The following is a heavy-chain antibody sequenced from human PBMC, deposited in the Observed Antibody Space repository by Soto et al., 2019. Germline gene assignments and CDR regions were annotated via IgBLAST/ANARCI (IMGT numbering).Heavy chain of an antibody. CDR1: GYTFTSYY. V-gene: IGHV1-46*01. CDR3: ARVRGGYYDSSGWGFDY. Sequence: QVQLVQSGAEVKKPGASVKVSCKASGYTFTSYYMHWVRQAPGQGLEWMGIINPSGGSTSYAQKFQGRVTMTRDTSTSTVYMELSSLRSEDTAVYYCARVRGGYYDSSGWGFDYWGQGTLVTVSS. D-gene: IGHD3-22*01. CDR2: INPSGGST. J-gene: IGHJ4*02.